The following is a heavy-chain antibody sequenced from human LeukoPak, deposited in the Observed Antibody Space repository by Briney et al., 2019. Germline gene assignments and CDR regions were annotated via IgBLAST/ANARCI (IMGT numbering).Heavy chain of an antibody. J-gene: IGHJ4*02. V-gene: IGHV4-34*09. Sequence: SETLSLTCAVYGGSFSGYYWSWIRQPPGKGLEWIGYIYYSGSTYYNPSLKSRVTVSVDTSKNQFSLKLSSVTAADTAVYYCASSKVYDILTGYPYYFDYWGQGTLVTVSS. CDR2: IYYSGST. CDR3: ASSKVYDILTGYPYYFDY. CDR1: GGSFSGYY. D-gene: IGHD3-9*01.